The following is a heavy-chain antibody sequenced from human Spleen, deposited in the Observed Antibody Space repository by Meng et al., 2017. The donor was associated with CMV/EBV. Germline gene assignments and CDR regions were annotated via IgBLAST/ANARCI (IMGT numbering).Heavy chain of an antibody. V-gene: IGHV3-21*01. D-gene: IGHD2-2*01. CDR2: ISTTSHYI. CDR3: ARELVLKDIVVVPAAIHPNDYYYYYGMDV. J-gene: IGHJ6*02. Sequence: GESLKISCAASGFTFNTFGMNWVRQAPGKGLEWVSSISTTSHYIYYADSVKGRFTISRDNAKNSLYLQMNSLRAEDTAVYYCARELVLKDIVVVPAAIHPNDYYYYYGMDVWGQGTTVTVSS. CDR1: GFTFNTFG.